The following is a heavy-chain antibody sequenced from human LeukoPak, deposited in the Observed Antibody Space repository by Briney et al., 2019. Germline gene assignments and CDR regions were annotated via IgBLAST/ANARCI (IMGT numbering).Heavy chain of an antibody. CDR3: ARGNAYYYGSGSYSPLWL. CDR2: MNPNSGNT. Sequence: ASVKVSCKASGYTFTSYDINWVRQATGQGLEWMGWMNPNSGNTGYAQKFQGRVTMTRNTSISTAYMELSSLRSEDTAAYYCARGNAYYYGSGSYSPLWLWGQGTLVTVSS. CDR1: GYTFTSYD. J-gene: IGHJ4*02. D-gene: IGHD3-10*01. V-gene: IGHV1-8*01.